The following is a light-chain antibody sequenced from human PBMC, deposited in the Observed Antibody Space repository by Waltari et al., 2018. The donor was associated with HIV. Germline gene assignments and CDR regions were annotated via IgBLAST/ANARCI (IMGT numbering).Light chain of an antibody. V-gene: IGKV2-28*01. CDR2: MAS. Sequence: DIVMSQFPLSLPVTPGEPASMSCNSSQSLLHSNGYNFLDWYFQRPGQSPQLLIYMASYRASGVPDRIIGSGSGTNFTLRIGRVATEDVGVYYCLQARQTPWPFGQGTKVEI. J-gene: IGKJ1*01. CDR3: LQARQTPWP. CDR1: QSLLHSNGYNF.